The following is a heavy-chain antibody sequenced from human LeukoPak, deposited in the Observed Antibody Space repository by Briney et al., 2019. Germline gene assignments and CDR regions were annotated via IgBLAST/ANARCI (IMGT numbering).Heavy chain of an antibody. J-gene: IGHJ4*02. D-gene: IGHD4-11*01. Sequence: GGSLRLSCAASGFTFSSYAMSWVRQAPGKGLEWVSAISGSGGSTYYADSVKGRFTISRDNSKNTLYLQMNSLRAEDTAVYYCAKDDHDHSNYGCAACSWGQGTLVTVSS. CDR2: ISGSGGST. CDR3: AKDDHDHSNYGCAACS. V-gene: IGHV3-23*01. CDR1: GFTFSSYA.